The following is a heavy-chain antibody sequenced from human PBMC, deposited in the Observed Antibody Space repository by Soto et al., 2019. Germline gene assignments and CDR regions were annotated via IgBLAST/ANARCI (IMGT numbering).Heavy chain of an antibody. CDR2: INAGNGNT. V-gene: IGHV1-3*01. CDR1: GYTFTSYA. Sequence: QVQLVQSGAEVKKPGASVKVSCKASGYTFTSYAMHWVRQAPGQRLEWMGWINAGNGNTKYSQKFQGRVTITRDTSASTAYMELSSLRSEDTAVYYCARDTWISRWLQLGLDYWGQGTLVTVSS. J-gene: IGHJ4*02. D-gene: IGHD5-12*01. CDR3: ARDTWISRWLQLGLDY.